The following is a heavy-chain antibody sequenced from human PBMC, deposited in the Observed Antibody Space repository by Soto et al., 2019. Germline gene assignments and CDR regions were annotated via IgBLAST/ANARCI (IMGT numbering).Heavy chain of an antibody. D-gene: IGHD3-16*02. V-gene: IGHV3-74*01. CDR3: ARDRLRLGELSLIGYFDY. CDR2: ISIDGTRT. CDR1: GFTFSSYW. Sequence: GGSLRLSCAASGFTFSSYWMHWVRQAPGRGLMWVSRISIDGTRTIYADSVKGRFTISRDNSKNTLFLQMSSLRVEDTAVYYCARDRLRLGELSLIGYFDYWGQGTLVTVSS. J-gene: IGHJ4*02.